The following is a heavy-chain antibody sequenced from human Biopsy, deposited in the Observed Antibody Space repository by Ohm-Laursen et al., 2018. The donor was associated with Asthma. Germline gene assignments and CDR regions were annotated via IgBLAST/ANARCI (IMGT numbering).Heavy chain of an antibody. CDR3: ARHPYNFGGFDY. V-gene: IGHV1-18*04. Sequence: GASAKVSCKASGYTFRSYGVSWVRQAPGQGLEWMGWINPFTGDTHFGQKFQGRVTMTTDTSTDTAYMELRSLRSDDTAVYYCARHPYNFGGFDYWGQGSLVLVSS. CDR1: GYTFRSYG. CDR2: INPFTGDT. J-gene: IGHJ4*02. D-gene: IGHD5-24*01.